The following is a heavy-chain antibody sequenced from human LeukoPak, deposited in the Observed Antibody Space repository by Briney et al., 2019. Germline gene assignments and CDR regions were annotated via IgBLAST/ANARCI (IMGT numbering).Heavy chain of an antibody. CDR1: GFTFSSYA. CDR3: AKSDSSGYSGFN. Sequence: SGGSLRLSCAASGFTFSSYAMSWVRQAPGKGLEWVSAISGGGGSIYYADSVKGRFTISRDNSKNTVYLQMNSLRAEDTAVYYCAKSDSSGYSGFNWGQGTLATVSS. CDR2: ISGGGGSI. J-gene: IGHJ4*02. V-gene: IGHV3-23*01. D-gene: IGHD3-22*01.